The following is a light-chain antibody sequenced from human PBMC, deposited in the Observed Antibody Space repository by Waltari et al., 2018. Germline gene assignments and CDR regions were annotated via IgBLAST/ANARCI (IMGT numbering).Light chain of an antibody. CDR1: SSDVGSYYL. CDR3: CSYAGTNTFV. Sequence: HSALTQPASVSGPPGQSITISCSGSSSDVGSYYLVPWYQQHPGNAPKLIICEVTKRPSGVSNRFSGSKSGNTASLTISGLQAEDEGDYYCCSYAGTNTFVFGTGTKVTV. CDR2: EVT. V-gene: IGLV2-23*02. J-gene: IGLJ1*01.